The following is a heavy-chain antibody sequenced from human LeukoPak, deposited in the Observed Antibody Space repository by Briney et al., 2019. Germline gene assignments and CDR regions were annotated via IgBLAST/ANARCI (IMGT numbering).Heavy chain of an antibody. CDR1: GFTFSSYA. J-gene: IGHJ3*02. Sequence: PGGSLRLSCAASGFTFSSYAMSWVRQAPGKGLEWVSAISGSGGSTYYADSVKGRFTISRDNSKNTLYLQMNSLRAEDTAVYYCAKDRRSGIAVSYDAFDIWGQGTMVTVSS. CDR2: ISGSGGST. CDR3: AKDRRSGIAVSYDAFDI. D-gene: IGHD6-19*01. V-gene: IGHV3-23*01.